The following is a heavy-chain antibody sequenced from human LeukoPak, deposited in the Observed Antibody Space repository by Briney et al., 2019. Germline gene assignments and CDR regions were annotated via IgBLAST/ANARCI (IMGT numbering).Heavy chain of an antibody. CDR3: ARKPILNSAWYYFDF. CDR2: IYYSGST. V-gene: IGHV4-39*07. J-gene: IGHJ4*02. D-gene: IGHD1-14*01. CDR1: GGSISSSSYY. Sequence: SETLSLTCTVSGGSISSSSYYWGWIRQPPGKGLEWIGSIYYSGSTYYNPSLKSRVTISVDTSKNQFSLKLSSLTAADTAVYYCARKPILNSAWYYFDFWGQGTLVTVSS.